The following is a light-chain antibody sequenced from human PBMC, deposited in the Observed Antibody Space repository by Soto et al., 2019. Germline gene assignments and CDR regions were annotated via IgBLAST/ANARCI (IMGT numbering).Light chain of an antibody. Sequence: IGVTHSAATLSLSPGESATLSCRASQSVSSHFGWYQQKPGQAPRLLIKDASNGDIGIPARFSGSGSGTDFTLTISSLEPEDLAVYYCQQRSNWPPTFGGGTKVDI. CDR2: DAS. CDR3: QQRSNWPPT. CDR1: QSVSSH. V-gene: IGKV3-11*01. J-gene: IGKJ4*02.